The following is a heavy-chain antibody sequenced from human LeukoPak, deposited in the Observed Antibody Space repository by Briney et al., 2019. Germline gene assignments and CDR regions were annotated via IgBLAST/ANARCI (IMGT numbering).Heavy chain of an antibody. J-gene: IGHJ2*01. CDR3: TRRKQLDERTADWYFDL. Sequence: GRSLRLSCTASGFTFGDYAMSWFRQAPGKGLEWVGFIRSKAYGGTTEYAASVKGRFTISRDDSKSIAYLQMNSLKTEDTAVYYCTRRKQLDERTADWYFDLWGRGTLVTVSS. D-gene: IGHD6-13*01. CDR2: IRSKAYGGTT. CDR1: GFTFGDYA. V-gene: IGHV3-49*03.